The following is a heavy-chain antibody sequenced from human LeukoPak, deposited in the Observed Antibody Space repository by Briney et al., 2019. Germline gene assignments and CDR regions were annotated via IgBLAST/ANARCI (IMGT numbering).Heavy chain of an antibody. D-gene: IGHD4-11*01. CDR2: IKQDGREK. CDR3: ARDTVFRQNWFDP. V-gene: IGHV3-7*01. J-gene: IGHJ5*02. CDR1: GFTFSSYW. Sequence: GGSPRLSCAASGFTFSSYWRSWVRQAPVKGLEWVANIKQDGREKYYVDSVKGRFTISRDNAKISLYLQMNSLRAEDTAVYYCARDTVFRQNWFDPWGQGTLVTVSS.